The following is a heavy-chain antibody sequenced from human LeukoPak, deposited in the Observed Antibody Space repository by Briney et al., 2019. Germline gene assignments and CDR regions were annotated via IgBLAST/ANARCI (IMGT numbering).Heavy chain of an antibody. CDR3: ARGRSRGWGGILLDF. J-gene: IGHJ4*02. V-gene: IGHV4-39*07. Sequence: SETLSLTCTVSGGSISSSSYYWGWIRQPPGKGLEWIGSIYYSGTTNYNPSLKSRVTMSVDTSKNQFSLKLSSVTAADTAVYYCARGRSRGWGGILLDFWGQGTLVTVSS. CDR1: GGSISSSSYY. CDR2: IYYSGTT. D-gene: IGHD6-19*01.